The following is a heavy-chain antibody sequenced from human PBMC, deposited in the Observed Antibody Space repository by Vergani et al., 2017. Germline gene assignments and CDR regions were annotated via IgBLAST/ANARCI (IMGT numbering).Heavy chain of an antibody. CDR3: ARDLRNPEGWDGDY. V-gene: IGHV3-23*04. D-gene: IGHD1-14*01. CDR1: GFTFSSYA. J-gene: IGHJ4*02. CDR2: ISGSGGST. Sequence: EVQLVESGGGLVQPGGSLRLSCAASGFTFSSYAMSWVRQAPGKGLEWVSAISGSGGSTYYADSVKGRFTISRDNSKNTLYLRMNSLRAEDTAVYYCARDLRNPEGWDGDYWGQGTLVTVSS.